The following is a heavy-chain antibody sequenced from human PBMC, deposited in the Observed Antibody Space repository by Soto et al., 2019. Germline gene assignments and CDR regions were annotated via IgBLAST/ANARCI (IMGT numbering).Heavy chain of an antibody. CDR2: IGGSGRTT. V-gene: IGHV3-23*01. J-gene: IGHJ4*02. CDR3: AKSRYSDSSGDFYDY. CDR1: GFTFNNYA. D-gene: IGHD3-22*01. Sequence: VHLLESGGGVVQPGRSLRLSCVGSGFTFNNYAMSWVRQAPGKGLEWVSGIGGSGRTTYYADSVKGRFTISRDNSNNTLFLQMNSLRAEDTAVYYCAKSRYSDSSGDFYDYWGQGTLVTVSS.